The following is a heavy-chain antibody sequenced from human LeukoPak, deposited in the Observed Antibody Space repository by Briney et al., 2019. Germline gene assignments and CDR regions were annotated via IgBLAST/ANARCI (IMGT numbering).Heavy chain of an antibody. CDR2: IKGDGSVT. CDR1: GFTFSTYW. Sequence: GGSLRLSCAASGFTFSTYWMHWVRQDPEKGLMSVSHIKGDGSVTAYADSVKGRFTISRDNAKNMLYLQMYSLRVGDTAVYYCTRGCSSTKCPADYWGQGTLVTVSA. V-gene: IGHV3-74*01. D-gene: IGHD2-2*01. J-gene: IGHJ4*02. CDR3: TRGCSSTKCPADY.